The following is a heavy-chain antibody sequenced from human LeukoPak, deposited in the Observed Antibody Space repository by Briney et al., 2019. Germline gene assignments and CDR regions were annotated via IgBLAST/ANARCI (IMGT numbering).Heavy chain of an antibody. CDR1: GYTLTSYY. V-gene: IGHV1-46*01. J-gene: IGHJ6*02. Sequence: GASVTVSCKASGYTLTSYYLHWVRQAPGQGLEWMAIINPSGGSTSHAQKFQGRVTMTRDTSASTVYMELSSLRSEDTAVYYCASVYKYGMGVWGQGTTVTVSS. CDR2: INPSGGST. CDR3: ASVYKYGMGV.